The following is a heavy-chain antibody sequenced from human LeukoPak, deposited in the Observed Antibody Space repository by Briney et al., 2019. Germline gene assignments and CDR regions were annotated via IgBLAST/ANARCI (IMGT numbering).Heavy chain of an antibody. J-gene: IGHJ6*02. CDR1: GGSISSGGYH. Sequence: PPQTLSLTCTVSGGSISSGGYHWSWIRQHPGKGLEWIGYIYYSGSTYYNPSLKSRVTISVDTSKNQFSLKLSSVTAADTAVYYCARAPLIRTYYYGMDVWAKGPRSPSP. CDR2: IYYSGST. CDR3: ARAPLIRTYYYGMDV. V-gene: IGHV4-31*03.